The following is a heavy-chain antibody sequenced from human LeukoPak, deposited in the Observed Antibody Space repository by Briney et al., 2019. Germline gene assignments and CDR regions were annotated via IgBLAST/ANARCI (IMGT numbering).Heavy chain of an antibody. D-gene: IGHD1-26*01. Sequence: KPSETLSLTCTVSGGSISSSSYYWGWIRQPPGKGLEWIGGIYYSGSTYYNPSLKSRVTISVDTSKNQFCLKLSSVTAADTAVYYCARPRDVGYFDYWGQGTLVTVSS. CDR1: GGSISSSSYY. J-gene: IGHJ4*02. CDR2: IYYSGST. V-gene: IGHV4-39*01. CDR3: ARPRDVGYFDY.